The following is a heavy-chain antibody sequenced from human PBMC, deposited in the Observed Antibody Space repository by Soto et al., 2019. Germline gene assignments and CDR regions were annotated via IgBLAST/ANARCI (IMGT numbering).Heavy chain of an antibody. Sequence: PGESLKISCKSSGYKFTSYWVAWVRQVPGKGLEWMGRVDPSDSYTNYNPSFQGHVTISGDMSISTAYLAWGSLKASDTGMYYCARWLEVLTTSDSWGQGTLVTVSS. D-gene: IGHD3-22*01. CDR3: ARWLEVLTTSDS. J-gene: IGHJ4*02. V-gene: IGHV5-10-1*01. CDR1: GYKFTSYW. CDR2: VDPSDSYT.